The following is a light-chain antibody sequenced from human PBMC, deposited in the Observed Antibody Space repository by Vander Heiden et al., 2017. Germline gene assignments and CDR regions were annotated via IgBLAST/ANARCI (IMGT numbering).Light chain of an antibody. CDR3: RQGLQTPRT. CDR1: QGLLHSNGYNY. CDR2: LGS. Sequence: DIVMTQSPLSLPVTPGEPASISCRSSQGLLHSNGYNYLDWYLQKPGQSPQLLIYLGSNRASGVPDRFSGSGSGTDFTLKIIRVEAEDVGVYYCRQGLQTPRTFGQGTKVEIK. V-gene: IGKV2-28*01. J-gene: IGKJ1*01.